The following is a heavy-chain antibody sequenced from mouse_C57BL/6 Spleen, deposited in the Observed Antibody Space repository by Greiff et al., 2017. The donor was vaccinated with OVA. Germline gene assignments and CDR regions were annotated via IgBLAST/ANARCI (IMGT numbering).Heavy chain of an antibody. Sequence: VKLMESGPGLVAPSQSLSITCTVSGFSLTSYGVHWVRQPPGKGLEWLVVIWSDGSTTYNSALKSRLSISKDNSKSQVFLKMNSLQTDDTAMYYCARQRGYGSSWGYFDVWGTGTTVTVSS. CDR3: ARQRGYGSSWGYFDV. CDR1: GFSLTSYG. D-gene: IGHD1-1*01. J-gene: IGHJ1*03. CDR2: IWSDGST. V-gene: IGHV2-6-1*01.